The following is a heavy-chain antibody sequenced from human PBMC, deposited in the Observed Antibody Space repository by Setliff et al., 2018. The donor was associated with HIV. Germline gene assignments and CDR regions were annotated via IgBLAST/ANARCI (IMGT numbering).Heavy chain of an antibody. Sequence: PSETLSLTCAVYGGSFSGYYWSWIRQPPGKGLEWIGEINHSGSTNYNPSLKSRVTISVDTSKNQFSLKLSSVTAADTAVYYCARHGYGDYAYLALWGQGTLVTVSS. CDR3: ARHGYGDYAYLAL. J-gene: IGHJ4*02. CDR2: INHSGST. D-gene: IGHD4-17*01. CDR1: GGSFSGYY. V-gene: IGHV4-34*01.